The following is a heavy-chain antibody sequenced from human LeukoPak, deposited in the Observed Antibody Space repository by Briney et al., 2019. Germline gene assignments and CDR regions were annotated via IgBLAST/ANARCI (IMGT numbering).Heavy chain of an antibody. Sequence: SETLSLTCTVSGGSISSSSYYWGWIRQPPGKGLEWIGYIYYSGSTNYNPSLKSRVTISVDTSKNLFSLKLSSVTAADTAVYYCARDRVGATDYWGQGTLVTVSS. J-gene: IGHJ4*02. V-gene: IGHV4-61*01. CDR2: IYYSGST. CDR1: GGSISSSSYY. CDR3: ARDRVGATDY. D-gene: IGHD1-26*01.